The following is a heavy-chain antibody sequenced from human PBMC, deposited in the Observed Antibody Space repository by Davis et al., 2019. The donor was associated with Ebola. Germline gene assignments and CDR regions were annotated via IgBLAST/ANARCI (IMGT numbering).Heavy chain of an antibody. CDR2: IWYDGSNK. CDR3: AREGDTAMEFDY. D-gene: IGHD5-18*01. J-gene: IGHJ4*02. V-gene: IGHV3-33*01. CDR1: GFTFSSYG. Sequence: GGSLRLSCAASGFTFSSYGMHWVRQAPGKGLEWVAVIWYDGSNKYYADSVKGRFTISRDNSKNTLYLQMNSLRAEDTAVYYCAREGDTAMEFDYWGQGTLVTVSS.